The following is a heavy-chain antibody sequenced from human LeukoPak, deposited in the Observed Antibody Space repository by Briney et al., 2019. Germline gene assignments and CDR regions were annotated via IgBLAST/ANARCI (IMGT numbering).Heavy chain of an antibody. D-gene: IGHD5-24*01. J-gene: IGHJ3*02. Sequence: SLTCTXSGGSISSDISYWSWLRQPAGTGLEWIGRIYTSGRNNYHPSLKSRVTISADTSNNQFSLKLSSVTAADTAVYYCARGPGMATKEAFDIWGQGTMVTVSS. CDR3: ARGPGMATKEAFDI. CDR1: GGSISSDISY. V-gene: IGHV4-61*02. CDR2: IYTSGRN.